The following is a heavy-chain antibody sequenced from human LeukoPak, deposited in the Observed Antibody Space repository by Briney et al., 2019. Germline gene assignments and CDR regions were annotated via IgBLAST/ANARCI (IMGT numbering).Heavy chain of an antibody. Sequence: GSLRLSCAASGFTFSSYAMSWIRQPPGKGLEWIGYIYYSGSTNYNPSLKSRVTISVDTSKNQFSLKLSSVTAADTAVYYCARVRVEVTIFGVVIFDAFDIWGQGTMVTVSS. D-gene: IGHD3-3*01. CDR3: ARVRVEVTIFGVVIFDAFDI. CDR1: GFTFSSYA. J-gene: IGHJ3*02. V-gene: IGHV4-59*01. CDR2: IYYSGST.